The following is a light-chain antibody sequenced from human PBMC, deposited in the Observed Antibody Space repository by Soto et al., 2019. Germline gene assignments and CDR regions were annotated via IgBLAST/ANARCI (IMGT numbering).Light chain of an antibody. CDR2: EVT. Sequence: QSALTQPASVSGSPGQSITISCTGTSTNVGGYNYVSWFQQHPGKAPKLLIYEVTNRPSGVSDRFSGSKSGNTASLTISGLQADDEAAYYCSSHTRNTIYVSGTGTKVTVL. CDR1: STNVGGYNY. CDR3: SSHTRNTIYV. V-gene: IGLV2-14*03. J-gene: IGLJ1*01.